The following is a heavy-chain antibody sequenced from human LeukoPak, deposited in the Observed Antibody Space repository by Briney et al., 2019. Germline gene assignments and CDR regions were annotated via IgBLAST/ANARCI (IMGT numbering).Heavy chain of an antibody. CDR1: GFTFSSYA. CDR3: VRSTYWFDP. V-gene: IGHV3-30-3*01. J-gene: IGHJ5*02. CDR2: ISYDGSNK. Sequence: PGRSLRLSCAASGFTFSSYAMHWVRQAPGKGLEWVAVISYDGSNKYYADSVKGRFTISRDNAKNSLYLQMNSLRAEDTAVYYCVRSTYWFDPWGQGTLVTVSS. D-gene: IGHD2/OR15-2a*01.